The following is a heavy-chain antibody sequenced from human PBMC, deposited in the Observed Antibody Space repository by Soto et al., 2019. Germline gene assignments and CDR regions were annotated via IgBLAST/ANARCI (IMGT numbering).Heavy chain of an antibody. D-gene: IGHD6-19*01. Sequence: SETLSLTCAVYGGSFSGYYWSWIRQPPGKGLEWIGEINHSGSTNYNPSLKSRVTISVDTSKNQFSLKLSSVTAADTAVYYCARGPDYSSGWYLDGMDVWRQGTTVTVSS. V-gene: IGHV4-34*01. CDR1: GGSFSGYY. CDR2: INHSGST. CDR3: ARGPDYSSGWYLDGMDV. J-gene: IGHJ6*02.